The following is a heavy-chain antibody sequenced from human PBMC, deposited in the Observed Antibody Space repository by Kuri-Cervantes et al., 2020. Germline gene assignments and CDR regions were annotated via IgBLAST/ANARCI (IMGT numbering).Heavy chain of an antibody. Sequence: ASVKVSCKASGYTFTSYGISWVRQAPGQGLEWMGWISAYNGNTNYAQKLQGRVTMTTDTSTSTAYMELRSLRSEDTAVYYCARGPFLTGYLSSYYYYGMDVWGQGTTVTVSS. V-gene: IGHV1-18*01. CDR1: GYTFTSYG. CDR3: ARGPFLTGYLSSYYYYGMDV. J-gene: IGHJ6*02. CDR2: ISAYNGNT. D-gene: IGHD3-9*01.